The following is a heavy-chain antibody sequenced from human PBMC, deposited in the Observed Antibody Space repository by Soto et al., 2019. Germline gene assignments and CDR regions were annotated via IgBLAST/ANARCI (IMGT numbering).Heavy chain of an antibody. CDR3: AKDSSLDY. CDR1: GFTFSSYG. J-gene: IGHJ4*02. CDR2: ISYDGSNK. Sequence: GGSLRLSCAASGFTFSSYGMHWVRQAPGKGLELVAVISYDGSNKYYADSVKGRFTISRDNSKNTLYLQMNSLRAEDTAVYYCAKDSSLDYWGQGTLVTVSS. V-gene: IGHV3-30*18.